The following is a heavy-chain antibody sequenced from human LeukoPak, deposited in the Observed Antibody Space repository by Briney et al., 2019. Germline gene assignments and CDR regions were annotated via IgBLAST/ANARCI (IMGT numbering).Heavy chain of an antibody. CDR3: ARAQLGGDYNFDY. Sequence: ASVKVSCKASGYTFTGYYMHWVRQAPGQGLEWMGWINPNSGGTNYAQKFQGRVAMTRDTSISTAYMELSRLRSDDTAVYYCARAQLGGDYNFDYWGQGTLVTVSS. J-gene: IGHJ4*02. CDR2: INPNSGGT. V-gene: IGHV1-2*02. CDR1: GYTFTGYY. D-gene: IGHD4-17*01.